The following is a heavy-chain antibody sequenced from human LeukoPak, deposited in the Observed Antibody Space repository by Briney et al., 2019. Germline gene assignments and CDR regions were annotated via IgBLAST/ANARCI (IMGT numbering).Heavy chain of an antibody. V-gene: IGHV1-46*01. D-gene: IGHD3-10*01. CDR3: ASNTYYYGSGVFDY. CDR2: INPSGGST. J-gene: IGHJ4*02. CDR1: GYTFTGYY. Sequence: ASVKVSCKASGYTFTGYYIGWVRQAPGQGLEWMGIINPSGGSTSYAQKFQGRVTMTRDTSTSTVYMELSSLRSEDTAVYYCASNTYYYGSGVFDYWGQGTLVTVSS.